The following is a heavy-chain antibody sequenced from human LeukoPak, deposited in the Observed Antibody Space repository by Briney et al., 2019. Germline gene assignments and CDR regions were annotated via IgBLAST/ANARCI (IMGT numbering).Heavy chain of an antibody. CDR2: IKQDGSEK. J-gene: IGHJ6*03. V-gene: IGHV3-7*01. Sequence: PGGSLRLSCAASGFTFSSYWMSWVRQAPGKGLEWVANIKQDGSEKYYVDSVKGRFTISRDNAKNSLYLQMNSLRAEDTAVYYCARSVRGAMSGYYYYMDVWGKGTTVTISS. CDR1: GFTFSSYW. D-gene: IGHD3-10*01. CDR3: ARSVRGAMSGYYYYMDV.